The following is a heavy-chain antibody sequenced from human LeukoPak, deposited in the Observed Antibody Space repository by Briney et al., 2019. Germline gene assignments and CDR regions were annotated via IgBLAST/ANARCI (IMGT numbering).Heavy chain of an antibody. Sequence: PGGSPRLSCAASGFTFSSCAMSWVRQAPGKGLEWVSGISASGGTTYYADSVKGRFTISRDNAKNSLYLQMNSLRAEDTAVYYCARDPYSGSYGDYYYYYMDVWGKGTTVTISS. V-gene: IGHV3-23*01. CDR3: ARDPYSGSYGDYYYYYMDV. J-gene: IGHJ6*03. CDR2: ISASGGTT. D-gene: IGHD1-26*01. CDR1: GFTFSSCA.